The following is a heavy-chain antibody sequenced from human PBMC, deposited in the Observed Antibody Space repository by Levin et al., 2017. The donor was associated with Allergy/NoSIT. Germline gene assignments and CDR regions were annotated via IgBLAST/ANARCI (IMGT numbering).Heavy chain of an antibody. CDR1: GGSISSGGYY. D-gene: IGHD2-2*01. CDR2: IYYSGST. Sequence: PSETLSLTCTVSGGSISSGGYYWSWIRQHPGKGLEWIGYIYYSGSTYYNPSLKSRVTISVDTSKNQFSLKLSSVTAADTAVYYCARGPGYCSSTSCYAGYYYYYYGMDVWGQGTTVTVSS. CDR3: ARGPGYCSSTSCYAGYYYYYYGMDV. J-gene: IGHJ6*02. V-gene: IGHV4-31*03.